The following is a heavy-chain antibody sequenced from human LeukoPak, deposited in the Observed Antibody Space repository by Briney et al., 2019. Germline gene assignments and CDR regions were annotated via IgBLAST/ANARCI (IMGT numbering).Heavy chain of an antibody. V-gene: IGHV1-18*01. CDR1: GYTFTSYG. Sequence: ASVKVSCKASGYTFTSYGISWVRQAPGQGLEWMGWISAYNGNTNYAQKLQGRVTMTTDTSTSTAYMELRSLRSDDTAVYYCARMYGSGSFSFSSWFDPWGQGTLVTVSS. CDR2: ISAYNGNT. D-gene: IGHD3-10*01. J-gene: IGHJ5*02. CDR3: ARMYGSGSFSFSSWFDP.